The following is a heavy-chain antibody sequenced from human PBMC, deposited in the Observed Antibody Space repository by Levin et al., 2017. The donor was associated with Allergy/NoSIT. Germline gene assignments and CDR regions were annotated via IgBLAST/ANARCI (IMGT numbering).Heavy chain of an antibody. D-gene: IGHD2-2*01. V-gene: IGHV3-30*04. Sequence: GESLKISCAASGFTFSRYAMHWVRQAPGEGLEWVAVISDDGSNKYYRDSVKGRFTISRDNSKNTLYLQMNSLRAEDTAVYYCAKDSIVIVPAQFTFDYWGQGTLVTVSS. CDR2: ISDDGSNK. CDR3: AKDSIVIVPAQFTFDY. CDR1: GFTFSRYA. J-gene: IGHJ4*02.